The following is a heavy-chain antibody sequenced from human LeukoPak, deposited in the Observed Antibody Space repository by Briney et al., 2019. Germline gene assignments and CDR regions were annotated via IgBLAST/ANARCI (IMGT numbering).Heavy chain of an antibody. V-gene: IGHV3-21*01. J-gene: IGHJ5*02. Sequence: GGSLRLSCAASGFTFSAYIMNWVRQAPGRGLEWVSSISESSGYIYYADSVRGRFTISRDNAKNSLFLQMNSLRAEDTAVYYCASSPNRLGWFDPWGQGTPVTVSS. D-gene: IGHD3-9*01. CDR1: GFTFSAYI. CDR3: ASSPNRLGWFDP. CDR2: ISESSGYI.